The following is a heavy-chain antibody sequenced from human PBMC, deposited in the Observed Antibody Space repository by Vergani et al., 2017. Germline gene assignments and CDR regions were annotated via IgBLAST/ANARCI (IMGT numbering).Heavy chain of an antibody. J-gene: IGHJ5*02. V-gene: IGHV1-69*02. CDR1: GGTFSSYT. CDR3: ARGLGGIAEA. CDR2: IIPVLGIA. Sequence: QVQLVQSGAEVKKPGSSVTVSCKASGGTFSSYTISWVRQAPGQGLEWMGRIIPVLGIANYAQKVQGIVTITADKSTSTAYMELSSLRSEDTAVYYCARGLGGIAEAWGQGTLVTVSS. D-gene: IGHD6-13*01.